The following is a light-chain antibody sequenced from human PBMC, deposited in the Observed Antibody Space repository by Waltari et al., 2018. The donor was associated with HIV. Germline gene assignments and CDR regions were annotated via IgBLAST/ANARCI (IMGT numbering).Light chain of an antibody. CDR3: QQRSTWPPVT. CDR1: QSVGRY. J-gene: IGKJ4*01. CDR2: DTS. V-gene: IGKV3-11*01. Sequence: EVVLTQSPATLSLSPAERATLSCTASQSVGRYLAWYQQKPGQSPRLLIYDTSNRAAGIPARFSGGGSATDFTLTISSVEPEDSAVYYCQQRSTWPPVTFGGGTRVEIK.